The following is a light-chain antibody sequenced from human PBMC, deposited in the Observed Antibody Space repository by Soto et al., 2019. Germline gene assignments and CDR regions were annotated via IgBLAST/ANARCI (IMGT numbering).Light chain of an antibody. J-gene: IGLJ3*02. CDR3: SSYTSSSTWV. Sequence: QSVLTQPASVSGSPGQSITISCTGTSSDVGGYNYVSWYQQHPGKAPKLMIYEVSNRPSGVSNRFSGSKSGNTASLTISGLQAEDEADYYGSSYTSSSTWVFGGGTKVTVL. CDR1: SSDVGGYNY. V-gene: IGLV2-14*01. CDR2: EVS.